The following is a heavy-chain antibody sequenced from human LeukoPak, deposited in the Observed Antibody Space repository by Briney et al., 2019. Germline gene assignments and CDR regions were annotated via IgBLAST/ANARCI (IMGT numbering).Heavy chain of an antibody. CDR2: IDPSGGST. J-gene: IGHJ5*02. V-gene: IGHV1-46*02. CDR1: AYTFNAYL. D-gene: IGHD3-10*01. Sequence: ASVKVSCKTSAYTFNAYLIHWVRQAPGQGLEWMGMIDPSGGSTAYAQKFQGRVTVTRDTSTSTLYMELSSLRSDDTAVYYCASHLGLRGVTNWLHPWGQGTLVTVSS. CDR3: ASHLGLRGVTNWLHP.